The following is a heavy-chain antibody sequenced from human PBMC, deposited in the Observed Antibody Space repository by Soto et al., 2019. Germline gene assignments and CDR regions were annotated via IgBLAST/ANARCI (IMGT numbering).Heavy chain of an antibody. J-gene: IGHJ6*02. CDR1: GGTFSSYA. CDR2: IIPIFGTA. D-gene: IGHD6-13*01. CDR3: ASGSGSSSWGGYYYGMDV. Sequence: QVQLVQSGAEVKKPGSSVKVSCKASGGTFSSYAISWVRQAPGLGLEWMGGIIPIFGTANYAQKFQGRVTITADESTSTAYMELSSLRSEDTAVYYCASGSGSSSWGGYYYGMDVWGQGTTVTVSS. V-gene: IGHV1-69*01.